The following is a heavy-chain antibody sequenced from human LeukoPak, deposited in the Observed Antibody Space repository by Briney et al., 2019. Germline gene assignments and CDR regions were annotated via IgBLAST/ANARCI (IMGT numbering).Heavy chain of an antibody. CDR1: GYTFTSYD. CDR3: ARGDVDTAMVFDY. V-gene: IGHV1-69*05. CDR2: IIPIFGTA. Sequence: SVKVSCKASGYTFTSYDINWVRQAPGQGLEWMGGIIPIFGTANYAQKFQGRVTITTDESTSTAYMELSSLRSEDTAVYYCARGDVDTAMVFDYWGQGTLVTVSS. D-gene: IGHD5-18*01. J-gene: IGHJ4*02.